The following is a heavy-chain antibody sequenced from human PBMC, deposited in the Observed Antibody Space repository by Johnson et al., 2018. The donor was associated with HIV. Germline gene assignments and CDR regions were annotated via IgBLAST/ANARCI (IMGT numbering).Heavy chain of an antibody. V-gene: IGHV3-11*04. Sequence: VQLVESGGGLVKPGGSLRLSCKASGFTFSDYFMSWIRQAPGKGLERISYISSSGSSIYYTDSLKGRFTISRDNAKNSLYLQMNSLKAEDTGVYYCARDSTPWGGEHVGYAFDLWGRGTLVTISS. CDR2: ISSSGSSI. CDR1: GFTFSDYF. J-gene: IGHJ3*01. D-gene: IGHD2-21*01. CDR3: ARDSTPWGGEHVGYAFDL.